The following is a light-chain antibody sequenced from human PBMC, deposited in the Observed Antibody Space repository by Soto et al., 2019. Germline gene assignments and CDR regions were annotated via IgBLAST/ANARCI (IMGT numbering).Light chain of an antibody. V-gene: IGLV2-23*01. Sequence: QSVLTQPASVSGSPGRSITISCTGTSNEVGSYNLVSWYQHHPGKAPKLMIFEGSKRPSGVSNRFSGSKSGNTASLTISGLQAEDEADFYCCSSAGSNYYVFRTGTKVTVL. CDR2: EGS. CDR3: CSSAGSNYYV. J-gene: IGLJ1*01. CDR1: SNEVGSYNL.